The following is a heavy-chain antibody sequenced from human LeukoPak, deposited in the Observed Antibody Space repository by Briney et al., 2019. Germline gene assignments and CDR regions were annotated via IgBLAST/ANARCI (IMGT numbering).Heavy chain of an antibody. CDR2: ISISGRT. D-gene: IGHD3-10*01. CDR1: GGPISSYY. V-gene: IGHV4-4*07. Sequence: SETLSLTCTVHGGPISSYYWSWIRQPAGKGLEWVGRISISGRTNSNPSLQSRVTRSVDTYHSQYSLQLPSVTGRGTVVYYCARDRDAFDIWGQGTMVTVSP. J-gene: IGHJ3*02. CDR3: ARDRDAFDI.